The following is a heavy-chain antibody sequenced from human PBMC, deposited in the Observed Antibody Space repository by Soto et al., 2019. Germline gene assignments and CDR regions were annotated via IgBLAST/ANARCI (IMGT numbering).Heavy chain of an antibody. Sequence: QVQLVQSGAEVKKPGASVKVSCKASGYSFSNYAMHWVRQAPGQRLEWMGWINAGNGNTKYPQKFQDRVTVTRDTSASTAYMELSSLRSEDTAVYYCAKGGNIAVVVADYGMDVWGQGTTVTVSS. V-gene: IGHV1-3*01. CDR2: INAGNGNT. CDR1: GYSFSNYA. J-gene: IGHJ6*02. D-gene: IGHD2-15*01. CDR3: AKGGNIAVVVADYGMDV.